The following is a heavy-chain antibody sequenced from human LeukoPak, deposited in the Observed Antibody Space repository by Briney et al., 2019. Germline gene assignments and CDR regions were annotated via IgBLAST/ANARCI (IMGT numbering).Heavy chain of an antibody. J-gene: IGHJ6*03. CDR1: GGSIGTFY. V-gene: IGHV4-59*08. Sequence: PSETLSLTCIVSGGSIGTFYWSWIRQSPGKGLGWIGYIYVTATRYNPYLQSRLTISVDRSRNQFFLNLSSVTAADTAVYYCARHIGGGIEDMDVWGKGTKVIVSS. CDR2: IYVTAT. CDR3: ARHIGGGIEDMDV. D-gene: IGHD3-16*02.